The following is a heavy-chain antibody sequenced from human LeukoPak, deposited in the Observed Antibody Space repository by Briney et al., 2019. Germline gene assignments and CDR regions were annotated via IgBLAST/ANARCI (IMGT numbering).Heavy chain of an antibody. CDR1: GFTFSSYT. CDR3: ASVDQYQLLYPYDY. V-gene: IGHV3-21*01. J-gene: IGHJ4*02. Sequence: GGSLRLSCAASGFTFSSYTMHWIRQAPGKGLEWVSSISGSNSYIFYADSVKGRFTVSRDNAKDSLYLQMNSLRAEDTAVYYCASVDQYQLLYPYDYWGQGTLVTVSS. D-gene: IGHD2-2*02. CDR2: ISGSNSYI.